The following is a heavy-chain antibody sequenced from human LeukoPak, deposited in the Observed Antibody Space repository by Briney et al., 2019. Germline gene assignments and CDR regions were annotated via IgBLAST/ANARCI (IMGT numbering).Heavy chain of an antibody. Sequence: SETLSLTCSVSGFSLTSTNYYWAWLRQPPGRGLEWVGTIFNSGTTYYNTSLKSRLTISLDTSQNQFSLELASVTAADTAVYYCARHTPLRRYSSSWYRFRAFDIWGQGTMVTVSS. V-gene: IGHV4-39*01. D-gene: IGHD6-13*01. CDR1: GFSLTSTNYY. CDR3: ARHTPLRRYSSSWYRFRAFDI. J-gene: IGHJ3*02. CDR2: IFNSGTT.